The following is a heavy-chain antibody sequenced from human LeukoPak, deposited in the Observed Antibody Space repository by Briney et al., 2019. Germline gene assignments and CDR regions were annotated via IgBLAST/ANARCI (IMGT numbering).Heavy chain of an antibody. Sequence: GTSVKVSCKASGYSFTGYYLNWVRQPHGQGLEWMGWINTDSGDTKDAQKFQGRVTVTRDTSISTAYMELSSLMSDDMAVYFCARDQGDYYCSSTTCSGGAFDFWGQGTMVTVSS. D-gene: IGHD2-2*01. V-gene: IGHV1-2*02. CDR3: ARDQGDYYCSSTTCSGGAFDF. CDR1: GYSFTGYY. CDR2: INTDSGDT. J-gene: IGHJ3*01.